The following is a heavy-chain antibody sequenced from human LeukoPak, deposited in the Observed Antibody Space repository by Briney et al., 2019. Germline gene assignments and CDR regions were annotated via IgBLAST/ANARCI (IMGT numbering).Heavy chain of an antibody. D-gene: IGHD6-13*01. J-gene: IGHJ4*02. CDR3: AKVAGDRMDY. Sequence: GASVKVSCKASGYTFATYGFCWVRQAPGHGLEWMGWISANTGKTDYARKFQGRVTMTTDTSTSTAYMELRSLSPDDTAVYYCAKVAGDRMDYWGQGTLLTVSS. CDR1: GYTFATYG. V-gene: IGHV1-18*01. CDR2: ISANTGKT.